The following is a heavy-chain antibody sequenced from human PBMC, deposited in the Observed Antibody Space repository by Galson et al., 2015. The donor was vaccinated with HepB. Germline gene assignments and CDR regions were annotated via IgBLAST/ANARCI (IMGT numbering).Heavy chain of an antibody. CDR2: IWYDGSDQ. CDR3: LIGHYFDN. Sequence: LRLSCAASGFTFSNYGMQWVRQAPGKGLEWVATIWYDGSDQYYADSVKGRFTISRDNAKNSLYLQMNNLRVEDTAVYYCLIGHYFDNWGQGTLVTVSS. V-gene: IGHV3-33*03. CDR1: GFTFSNYG. J-gene: IGHJ4*02. D-gene: IGHD2-8*01.